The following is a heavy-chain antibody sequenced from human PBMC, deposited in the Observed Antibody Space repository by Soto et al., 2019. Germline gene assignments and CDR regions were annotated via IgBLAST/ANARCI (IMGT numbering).Heavy chain of an antibody. J-gene: IGHJ4*02. CDR1: GYTFTHYY. CDR3: ARDLAAGDH. CDR2: INPASGST. V-gene: IGHV1-46*01. D-gene: IGHD6-13*01. Sequence: QVQLVQSGAEVKKPGASVKLSCRTSGYTFTHYYIHCVRQAPGQGLEWLAIINPASGSTNYAQDFQGRVTLTMDTSTTTVYRELSGLRAEDPAIFCCARDLAAGDHWGQGTLVTVSS.